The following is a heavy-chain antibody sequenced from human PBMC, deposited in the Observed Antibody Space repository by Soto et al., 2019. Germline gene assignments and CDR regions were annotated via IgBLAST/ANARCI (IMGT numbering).Heavy chain of an antibody. CDR3: ASLYGSGSYYNFYYYYGMDV. Sequence: SDTLSLTCTVSGGSISSGDYYWSWIRQPPGKGLEWIGYIYYSGSTYYNPSLKSRVTISVDTSKNQFSLKLSSVTAADTAVYYCASLYGSGSYYNFYYYYGMDVWGQGTTVTVSS. V-gene: IGHV4-30-4*02. CDR1: GGSISSGDYY. CDR2: IYYSGST. D-gene: IGHD3-10*01. J-gene: IGHJ6*02.